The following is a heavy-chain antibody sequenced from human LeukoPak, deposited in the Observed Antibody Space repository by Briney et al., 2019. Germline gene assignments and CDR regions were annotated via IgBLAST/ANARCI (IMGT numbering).Heavy chain of an antibody. D-gene: IGHD1-26*01. CDR1: GGSISSSNYY. CDR3: AHFKGGSFDF. CDR2: IYYSGNT. V-gene: IGHV4-39*01. Sequence: SETLPLTCTVSGGSISSSNYYWGWIRQPPGKGLEWIGSIYYSGNTYYNPSLKGRVTISVDTSKNQFSLKLTSVTAADTAVYYCAHFKGGSFDFWGQGTMVTVSS. J-gene: IGHJ3*01.